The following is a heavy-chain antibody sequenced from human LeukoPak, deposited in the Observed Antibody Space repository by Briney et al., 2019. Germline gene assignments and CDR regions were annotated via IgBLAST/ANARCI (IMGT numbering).Heavy chain of an antibody. CDR3: ARHGMYSGSESYYDPFDY. J-gene: IGHJ4*02. CDR2: VYHSGST. Sequence: SETLSLTCAVSGGSISSSNWWSWVRPPPGKGLEWIGEVYHSGSTNYNPSLKSRVTISVDKSKNQFSLKLSSVTAADTAVYYCARHGMYSGSESYYDPFDYWGQGTLVTVSS. V-gene: IGHV4-4*02. D-gene: IGHD3-10*01. CDR1: GGSISSSNW.